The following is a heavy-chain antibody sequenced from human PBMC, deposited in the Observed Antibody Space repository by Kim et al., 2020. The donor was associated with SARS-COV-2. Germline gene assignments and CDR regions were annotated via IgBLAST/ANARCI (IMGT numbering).Heavy chain of an antibody. CDR1: GYTFTSYD. D-gene: IGHD2-15*01. Sequence: ASVKVSCKASGYTFTSYDINWVRQATGQGLEWMGWMNPNSGNTGYAQKFQGRVTMTRNTSISTAYMELSSLRSEDTAVYYCARGCNPRKSSCYPWYFDYWGQGTLVTVSS. CDR3: ARGCNPRKSSCYPWYFDY. CDR2: MNPNSGNT. J-gene: IGHJ4*02. V-gene: IGHV1-8*01.